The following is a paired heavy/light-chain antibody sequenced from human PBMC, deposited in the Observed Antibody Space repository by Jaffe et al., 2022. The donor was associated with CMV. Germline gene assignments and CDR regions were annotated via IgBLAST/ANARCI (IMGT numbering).Heavy chain of an antibody. CDR1: GFSLSSSGMC. Sequence: QVTLRESGPALVKPTQTLTLTCTVSGFSLSSSGMCVSWIRQPPGKALEWLARIDWDNDKYYSTSLKTRLTISKHTSKNQVVLRMTTVDPVDTATYYCARQRRFGYDSSPFDYWGQGILVTVSS. D-gene: IGHD3-22*01. CDR2: IDWDNDK. J-gene: IGHJ4*02. CDR3: ARQRRFGYDSSPFDY. V-gene: IGHV2-70*15.
Light chain of an antibody. CDR1: SSNIGNNY. V-gene: IGLV1-51*01. CDR2: DNN. CDR3: GTWDSSLSAVL. Sequence: QSVLTQPPSVSAAPGQKVIISCSGSSSNIGNNYVSWYQQLPGTAPQLLIYDNNKRPSGIPDRFSGSKSGTSATLGITGLQTGDEADYYCGTWDSSLSAVLFGGGTKLTVL. J-gene: IGLJ2*01.